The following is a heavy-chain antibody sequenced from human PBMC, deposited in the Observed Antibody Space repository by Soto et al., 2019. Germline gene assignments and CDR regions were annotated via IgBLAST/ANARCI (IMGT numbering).Heavy chain of an antibody. CDR3: AKDRLVRYRDPLKRIVY. CDR2: ISGSGGST. J-gene: IGHJ4*02. V-gene: IGHV3-23*01. CDR1: GFTFSSYA. Sequence: PGGSLRLSCAASGFTFSSYAMSWVRQAPGKGLEWVSAISGSGGSTYYADSVKGRFTISRDNSKNTLYLQMNSLRAEDTAVYYCAKDRLVRYRDPLKRIVYRGQGLLVTVSS. D-gene: IGHD3-16*01.